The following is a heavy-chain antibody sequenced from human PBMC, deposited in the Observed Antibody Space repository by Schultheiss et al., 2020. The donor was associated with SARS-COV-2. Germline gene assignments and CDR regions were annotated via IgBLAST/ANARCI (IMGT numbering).Heavy chain of an antibody. J-gene: IGHJ6*03. V-gene: IGHV3-48*03. D-gene: IGHD3-3*01. CDR2: ISSSGSTI. CDR1: GFTFSSYE. Sequence: GGSLRLSCAASGFTFSSYEMNWVRQAPGKGLEWVSYISSSGSTIYYADSVKGRFTISRDNAKNSLYLQMNSLRAEDTAVYYCARAEYYDFWSGYLNYYYYYMDVWGKGTTVTVSS. CDR3: ARAEYYDFWSGYLNYYYYYMDV.